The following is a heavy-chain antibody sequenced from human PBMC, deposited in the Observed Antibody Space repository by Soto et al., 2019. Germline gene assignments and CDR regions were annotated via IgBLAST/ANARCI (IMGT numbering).Heavy chain of an antibody. V-gene: IGHV4-59*08. D-gene: IGHD4-4*01. J-gene: IGHJ5*01. CDR1: GGCVRSYY. Sequence: SETLSLTCTACGGCVRSYYWGVVRQPPGKGLEWIGYIYYRGSTNYNPSLKSRITISPDTSNNQLSLQLNSVTPDDTAVYYCARLIGNSWLDSWGQGTLVTVSS. CDR2: IYYRGST. CDR3: ARLIGNSWLDS.